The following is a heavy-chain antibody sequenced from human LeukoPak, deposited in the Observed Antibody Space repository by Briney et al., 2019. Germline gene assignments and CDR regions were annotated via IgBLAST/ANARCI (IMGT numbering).Heavy chain of an antibody. Sequence: GGPLRLSCAASGFTFSSYWMHWVRQAPGKGLVWVSRINNVGSSTTYADSVKGRFTISRDNAKNTLYLQMNSLRAEDTAVYYCARDSSSSIYYYYMDVWGKGTTVTVSS. D-gene: IGHD6-6*01. CDR2: INNVGSST. J-gene: IGHJ6*03. CDR1: GFTFSSYW. V-gene: IGHV3-74*01. CDR3: ARDSSSSIYYYYMDV.